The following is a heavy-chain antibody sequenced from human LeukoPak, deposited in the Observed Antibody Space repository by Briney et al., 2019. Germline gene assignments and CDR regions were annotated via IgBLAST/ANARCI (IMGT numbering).Heavy chain of an antibody. D-gene: IGHD2-21*02. J-gene: IGHJ4*02. CDR3: AKGKSYCGGDYYNY. Sequence: GGSLRLSCAASGFTFSSYAMTWVRQAQGKGLEWVGTISGSGDTTYCADSVKGRFTISRDNSKNTLYLQMNSLRAEDTAVYYCAKGKSYCGGDYYNYWGQGTLVTVSS. CDR1: GFTFSSYA. V-gene: IGHV3-23*01. CDR2: ISGSGDTT.